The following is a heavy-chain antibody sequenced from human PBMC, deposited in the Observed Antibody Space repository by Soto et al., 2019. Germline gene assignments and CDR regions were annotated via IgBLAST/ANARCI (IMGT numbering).Heavy chain of an antibody. D-gene: IGHD3-3*01. V-gene: IGHV1-8*01. Sequence: ASVKVSCKASGYTFTRYDINWVRQATGQGLEWMGWMNPNSGNTGYAQKFQGRVTMTRNTSISTAYMELSSLRSEDTAVYYCARGPKYYDFWSGYLTYNWFDPWGQGTLVTVSS. CDR3: ARGPKYYDFWSGYLTYNWFDP. J-gene: IGHJ5*02. CDR1: GYTFTRYD. CDR2: MNPNSGNT.